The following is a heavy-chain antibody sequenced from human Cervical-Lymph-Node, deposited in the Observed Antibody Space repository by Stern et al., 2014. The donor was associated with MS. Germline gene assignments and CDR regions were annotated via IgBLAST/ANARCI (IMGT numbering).Heavy chain of an antibody. CDR1: GSIFTSHT. D-gene: IGHD5-12*01. CDR2: ISAYNGNT. J-gene: IGHJ6*02. V-gene: IGHV1-18*04. Sequence: QMQLVQSGAEVKKPGASVKVSCKASGSIFTSHTFTWVRQAPGQGLEWVGWISAYNGNTNYAQRLKGRVTLTTDTSTRTAYMELRSLRSDDSAVYFCAISGSTHYHYSVDVWGQGTTVTVSS. CDR3: AISGSTHYHYSVDV.